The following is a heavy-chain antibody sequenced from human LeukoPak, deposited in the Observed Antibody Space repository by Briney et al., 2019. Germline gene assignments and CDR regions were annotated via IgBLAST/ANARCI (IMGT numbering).Heavy chain of an antibody. CDR3: VRGGSPPEALGDAFDI. J-gene: IGHJ3*02. CDR2: INSDGSRT. CDR1: GFTFSGHW. D-gene: IGHD1-26*01. Sequence: GGSLRLSCAASGFTFSGHWMHWVRQAPGKGLVRVSRINSDGSRTIYADSVKGRFTISRDNAKNTVFLQMHSLRVEDTAVYYCVRGGSPPEALGDAFDIWGQGTMVTVSS. V-gene: IGHV3-74*01.